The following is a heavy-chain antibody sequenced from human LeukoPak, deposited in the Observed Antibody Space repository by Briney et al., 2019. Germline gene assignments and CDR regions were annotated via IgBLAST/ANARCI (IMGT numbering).Heavy chain of an antibody. CDR1: GGSISSTTHY. V-gene: IGHV4-39*07. CDR2: MHYSGST. J-gene: IGHJ4*02. Sequence: PSETLSLTCTVSGGSISSTTHYWSWIRQPPGKGLEWIGSMHYSGSTYYNPSLKSRVTISVDTSKNQFSLKLSSVTAADTAVYYCARVRVYYGGNQYYFDYWGQGTLVTVSS. D-gene: IGHD4-23*01. CDR3: ARVRVYYGGNQYYFDY.